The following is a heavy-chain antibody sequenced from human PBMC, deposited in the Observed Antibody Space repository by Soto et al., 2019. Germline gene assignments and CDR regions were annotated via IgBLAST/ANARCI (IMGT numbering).Heavy chain of an antibody. J-gene: IGHJ6*03. V-gene: IGHV4-59*01. CDR3: ARTEKYYDILTGYGYYYYYMDV. CDR1: GGSISSYY. Sequence: QVQLQESGPGLVKPSETLSLTCTVSGGSISSYYWSWIRQPPGKGLEWNGYIYYSGSTNYNTSLKSRVTISVDTSKNQFSLKLSSVTAADTAVYYCARTEKYYDILTGYGYYYYYMDVWGKGTTVTVSS. CDR2: IYYSGST. D-gene: IGHD3-9*01.